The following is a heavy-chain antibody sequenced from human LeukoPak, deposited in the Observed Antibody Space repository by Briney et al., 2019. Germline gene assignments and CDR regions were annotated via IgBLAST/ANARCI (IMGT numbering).Heavy chain of an antibody. D-gene: IGHD5-12*01. CDR1: GFTFDDSA. J-gene: IGHJ4*02. Sequence: AGGSLRLSCAASGFTFDDSAMHWVRQAPGKGLVWVSRIKSDGSSTTYADSVKGRFTISRDNAKNTLYLQMNSLRAEDTAVYYCAREGEYSGYDLIDFWGQGILVTVSS. CDR2: IKSDGSST. V-gene: IGHV3-74*01. CDR3: AREGEYSGYDLIDF.